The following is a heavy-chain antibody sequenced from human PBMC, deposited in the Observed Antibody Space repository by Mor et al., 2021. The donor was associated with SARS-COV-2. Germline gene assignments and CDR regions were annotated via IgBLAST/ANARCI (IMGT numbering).Heavy chain of an antibody. Sequence: KGRFTISRDNAKNSLYLEMNSLRDEDTAVYYCARDRDYGDYVLSPFDHWGQGTLVTVSS. CDR3: ARDRDYGDYVLSPFDH. V-gene: IGHV3-48*02. J-gene: IGHJ4*02. D-gene: IGHD4-17*01.